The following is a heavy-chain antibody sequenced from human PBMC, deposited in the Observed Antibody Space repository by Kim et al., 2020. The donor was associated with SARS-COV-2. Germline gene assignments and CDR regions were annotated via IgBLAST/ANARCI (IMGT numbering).Heavy chain of an antibody. D-gene: IGHD3-16*01. J-gene: IGHJ4*02. CDR1: GYTFTGYY. Sequence: ASVKVSCKASGYTFTGYYMHWVRQAPGQGLEWMGRINPNSGGTNYAQKFQGRVTMTRDTSVSTAYMELSRLRSDDTAVYYCARDPTGLGFDYWGQGTLVTVSS. CDR2: INPNSGGT. CDR3: ARDPTGLGFDY. V-gene: IGHV1-2*06.